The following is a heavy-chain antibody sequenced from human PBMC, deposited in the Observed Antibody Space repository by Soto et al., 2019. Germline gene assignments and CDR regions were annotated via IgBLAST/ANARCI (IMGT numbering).Heavy chain of an antibody. J-gene: IGHJ4*02. CDR2: IYWDDDK. D-gene: IGHD3-22*01. V-gene: IGHV2-5*02. CDR3: ARLYYYDSSGYPPFDY. Sequence: QITLKESGPTLVKPTQTLTLTCTFSGFSLSTSGVGVGWIRQPPGKALEWLALIYWDDDKRYSPSLKSRLTITXXTXKXXVVLTMTNMDPVDTATYYCARLYYYDSSGYPPFDYWGQGTLVTVSS. CDR1: GFSLSTSGVG.